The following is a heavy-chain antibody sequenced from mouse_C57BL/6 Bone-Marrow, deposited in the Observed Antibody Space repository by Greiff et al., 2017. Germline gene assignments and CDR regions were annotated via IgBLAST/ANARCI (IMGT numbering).Heavy chain of an antibody. D-gene: IGHD1-1*01. CDR1: GYTFTSYG. J-gene: IGHJ3*01. V-gene: IGHV1-81*01. CDR2: IYPRSGNT. CDR3: ARSRNYDSSPWCAY. Sequence: QVQLQQSGAELVRPGASVKLSCKASGYTFTSYGISWVKQRPGQGLEWIGEIYPRSGNTYSNEKFKGKATVTADKSSSTAYMELRSLTSEASAVYFCARSRNYDSSPWCAYWGQGTLVTVSA.